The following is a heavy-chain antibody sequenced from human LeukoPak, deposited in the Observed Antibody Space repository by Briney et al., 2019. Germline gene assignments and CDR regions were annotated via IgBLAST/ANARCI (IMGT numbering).Heavy chain of an antibody. CDR3: ARAVMVRGVISFDY. CDR2: IYYSGST. CDR1: GGSISSYY. J-gene: IGHJ4*02. D-gene: IGHD3-10*01. Sequence: SETLSLTCTVSGGSISSYYWSWIRQPPGKGLEWIGYIYYSGSTNYNPSLKSRVTISVDTSKNQFSLKLSSVTAADTAVYYCARAVMVRGVISFDYWGQGTLVTVSS. V-gene: IGHV4-59*01.